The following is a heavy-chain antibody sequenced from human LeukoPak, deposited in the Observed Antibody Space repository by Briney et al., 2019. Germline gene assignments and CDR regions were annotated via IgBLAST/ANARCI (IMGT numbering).Heavy chain of an antibody. CDR2: ISSSSRFI. CDR1: GFTFNSYS. Sequence: GGSLRLSCAASGFTFNSYSMNWVRQAPGKGLEWVSSISSSSRFIYYADSVKGRFTIYRDNAKNSLYLQMNSLRAEDTAVYYCAKGRRSGSYSGGFDYWGQGTLVTVSS. D-gene: IGHD1-26*01. CDR3: AKGRRSGSYSGGFDY. J-gene: IGHJ4*02. V-gene: IGHV3-21*04.